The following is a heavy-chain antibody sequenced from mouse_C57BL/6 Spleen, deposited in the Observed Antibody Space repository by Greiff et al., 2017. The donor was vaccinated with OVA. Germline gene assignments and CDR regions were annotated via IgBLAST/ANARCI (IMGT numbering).Heavy chain of an antibody. CDR2: ISDGGSYT. J-gene: IGHJ4*01. CDR1: GFTFSSYA. Sequence: EVKLVESGGGLVKPGGSLKLSCAASGFTFSSYAMSWVRQTPEKRLEWVATISDGGSYTYYPDNVKGRFTISRDNAKNNLYLQMSHLNSEDTAMYYCARGGNYLSYYAMDYWGQGTSVTVSS. V-gene: IGHV5-4*03. D-gene: IGHD2-1*01. CDR3: ARGGNYLSYYAMDY.